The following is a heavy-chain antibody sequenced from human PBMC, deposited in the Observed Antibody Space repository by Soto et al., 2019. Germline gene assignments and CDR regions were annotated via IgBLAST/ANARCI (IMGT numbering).Heavy chain of an antibody. V-gene: IGHV3-13*01. CDR3: ARELHGGSYGMAV. CDR1: GFTFSNYD. Sequence: EVQLVESGGGLVQPGGSLRLSCAASGFTFSNYDMHWVRQVTGKGLEWVSGITTAGDTYYPGSVKGRFTISREKAKNSLYLQMNSLSAGDTAVYYCARELHGGSYGMAVWGQGNTVTVSS. CDR2: ITTAGDT. J-gene: IGHJ6*02.